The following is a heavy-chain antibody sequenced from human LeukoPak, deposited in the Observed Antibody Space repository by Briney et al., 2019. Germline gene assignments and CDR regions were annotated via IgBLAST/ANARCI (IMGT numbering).Heavy chain of an antibody. V-gene: IGHV3-7*04. CDR3: ARVPVFQPYYYFDY. CDR1: GFTFSSYW. CDR2: IKQDGSEK. J-gene: IGHJ4*02. Sequence: PGGSLRLSCAASGFTFSSYWMSWVRQAPGKGLEWVANIKQDGSEKYYVDSVKGRFTISRDNAKNSLYLQMNSLRAEDTAVYYCARVPVFQPYYYFDYWGQGTLVTVSS. D-gene: IGHD2-21*01.